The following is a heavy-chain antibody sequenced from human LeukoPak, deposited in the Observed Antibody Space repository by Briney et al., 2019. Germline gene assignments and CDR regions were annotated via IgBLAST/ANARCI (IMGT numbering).Heavy chain of an antibody. Sequence: GGSLRLSCAGSGFTGGINDYMSWVRQAPGKGLEWVSVLYNGGNTYYADSVKGRFTVSRDNSKNTLYLQMNSLRAEDTAVYYCARYDGGSGPFDYWGQGTLVTVSS. D-gene: IGHD3-10*01. CDR3: ARYDGGSGPFDY. CDR1: GFTGGINDY. V-gene: IGHV3-53*01. J-gene: IGHJ4*02. CDR2: LYNGGNT.